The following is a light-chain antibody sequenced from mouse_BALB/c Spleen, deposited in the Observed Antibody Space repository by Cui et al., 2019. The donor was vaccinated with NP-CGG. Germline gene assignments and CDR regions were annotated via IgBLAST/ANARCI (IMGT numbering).Light chain of an antibody. CDR3: ALWYSNHWV. J-gene: IGLJ1*01. V-gene: IGLV1*01. Sequence: VVTQESVLTTSPGQTVTLTCRSSTGTVTTNNFANWVQEKPDHLFTGLIGGTNNRAPGVPARFSGSLIGDKAALTITGAQTEDEAIYFCALWYSNHWVFGGGTKLTVL. CDR2: GTN. CDR1: TGTVTTNNF.